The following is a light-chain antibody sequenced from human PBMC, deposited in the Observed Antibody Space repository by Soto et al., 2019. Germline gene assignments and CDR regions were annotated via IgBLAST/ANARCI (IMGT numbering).Light chain of an antibody. CDR3: QQYGGSRWT. Sequence: EIVLTQSPGTLSLSPGERATLSCRASQSVSSTYLACYQQKPGQAPRLLIYGASNRATGIPDRFSGSGSGTDFTLTISRLEPEDFAVYYCQQYGGSRWTFGKGTKVDIK. CDR1: QSVSSTY. CDR2: GAS. J-gene: IGKJ1*01. V-gene: IGKV3-20*01.